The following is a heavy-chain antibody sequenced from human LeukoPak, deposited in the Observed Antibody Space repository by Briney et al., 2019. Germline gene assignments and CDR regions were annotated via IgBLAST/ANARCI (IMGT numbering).Heavy chain of an antibody. CDR1: GGSISSYY. CDR3: ARFEGFYGMDV. Sequence: SETLSLTCTASGGSISSYYWSWIRQPPGKGLEWIGYIYYSGSTNYNPSLKSRVTISVDTSKNQFSLKLSSVTAADTAVYYCARFEGFYGMDVWGQGTTVTVSS. V-gene: IGHV4-59*01. CDR2: IYYSGST. J-gene: IGHJ6*02. D-gene: IGHD3-3*01.